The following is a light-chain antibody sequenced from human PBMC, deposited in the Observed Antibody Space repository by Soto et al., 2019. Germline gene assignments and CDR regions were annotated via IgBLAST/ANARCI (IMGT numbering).Light chain of an antibody. V-gene: IGKV1-39*01. CDR2: TAS. Sequence: DIQMTQSPSSLSASVGDRVTITCRASQRVSINLNWYQQKPGKAPKLLIYTASSLQSGVPSRFSGSGSGTEFTLAISGLQPEDFGTYYCQQSYSTPRTFGHGTKVEIK. CDR3: QQSYSTPRT. CDR1: QRVSIN. J-gene: IGKJ1*01.